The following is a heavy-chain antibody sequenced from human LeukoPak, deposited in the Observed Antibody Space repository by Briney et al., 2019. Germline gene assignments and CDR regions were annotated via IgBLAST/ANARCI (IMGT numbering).Heavy chain of an antibody. CDR2: IYYSGST. CDR3: ARAAAGSTSSDFDP. V-gene: IGHV4-61*01. J-gene: IGHJ5*02. D-gene: IGHD2-2*01. Sequence: SETLSLTCTVSGYSISSGYYWGWIRQPPGKGLEWIGYIYYSGSTNYNPSLKSRVTISVDTSKNQFSLKLSSVTAADTAVYYCARAAAGSTSSDFDPWGQGTLVTVSS. CDR1: GYSISSGYY.